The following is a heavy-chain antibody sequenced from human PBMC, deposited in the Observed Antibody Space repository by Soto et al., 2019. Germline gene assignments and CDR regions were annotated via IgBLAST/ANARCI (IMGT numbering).Heavy chain of an antibody. V-gene: IGHV3-23*01. CDR3: AKDREIVVVVAATPFDY. Sequence: EVQLLESGGGLVQPGGSLRLSCAASGFTFSSYAMSWVRQAPGKGLEWVSAISGSGGSTYYADSVKGRFTISRDNSKNTLYLQMNSLRAEDTVVYYCAKDREIVVVVAATPFDYWGQGTLVTVSS. CDR2: ISGSGGST. D-gene: IGHD2-15*01. CDR1: GFTFSSYA. J-gene: IGHJ4*02.